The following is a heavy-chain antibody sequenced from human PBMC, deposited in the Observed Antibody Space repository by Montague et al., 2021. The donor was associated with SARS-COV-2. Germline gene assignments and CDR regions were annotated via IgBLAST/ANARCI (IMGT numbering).Heavy chain of an antibody. CDR1: GGSISSINW. D-gene: IGHD3-10*01. CDR2: IYHSGST. V-gene: IGHV4-4*02. J-gene: IGHJ5*02. CDR3: ARLWDFYGSGSYKNSWFDP. Sequence: SETLSLTCVVSGGSISSINWWSWVRQPPGKGLEWIGEIYHSGSTNYNPSLKSRVIISVDKSKNQFSLKLSSVTAADTAVYYCARLWDFYGSGSYKNSWFDPWGQGTRVTVPS.